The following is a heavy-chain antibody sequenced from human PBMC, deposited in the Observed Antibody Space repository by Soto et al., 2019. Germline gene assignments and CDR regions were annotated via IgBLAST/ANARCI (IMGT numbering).Heavy chain of an antibody. CDR1: GGSFSGYY. V-gene: IGHV4-34*01. Sequence: SETLSLTCAVYGGSFSGYYWSWIRQPPGKGLEWIGEINHSGSTNYNPSLKSRVTISVDTSKNQFSLKLSSLTAADTAVYYCARAGYCSSTSCPQTSFTPYYMDVWGKGTTVTVSS. J-gene: IGHJ6*03. CDR3: ARAGYCSSTSCPQTSFTPYYMDV. D-gene: IGHD2-2*01. CDR2: INHSGST.